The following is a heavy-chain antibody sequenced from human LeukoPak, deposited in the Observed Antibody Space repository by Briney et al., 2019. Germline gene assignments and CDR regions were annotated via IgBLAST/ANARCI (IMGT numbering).Heavy chain of an antibody. CDR1: GFTFSSYG. J-gene: IGHJ5*02. CDR3: ARNFDYHDSSGHRPWFDP. V-gene: IGHV3-33*01. D-gene: IGHD3-22*01. CDR2: IWYDGSNK. Sequence: GRSLRLSCAASGFTFSSYGMHWVRQAPGKGLEWVAVIWYDGSNKYYADSVKGRFTISRDNSKNTLYLQMSSLRAEDTAVYYCARNFDYHDSSGHRPWFDPWGQGTLVTVSS.